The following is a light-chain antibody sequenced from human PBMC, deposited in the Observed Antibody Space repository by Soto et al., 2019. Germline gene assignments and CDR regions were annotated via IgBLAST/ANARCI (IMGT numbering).Light chain of an antibody. Sequence: DIQMTQSPSTLSASVGDRLTITCRASQSISSWLAWYQQKPGKAPKLLIYDASSLESGVPSRFSGSGSGTEFTLTISSLRPDDFATYYCQQYNSYSYTFGQGTKVDIK. CDR2: DAS. CDR1: QSISSW. CDR3: QQYNSYSYT. J-gene: IGKJ2*01. V-gene: IGKV1-5*01.